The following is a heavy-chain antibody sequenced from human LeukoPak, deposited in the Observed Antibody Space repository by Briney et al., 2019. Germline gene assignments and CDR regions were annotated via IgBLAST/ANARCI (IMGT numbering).Heavy chain of an antibody. Sequence: PGGSLRLSCAASGFTFSSYAMSWVRQAPGKGLEWVSAISGSGGSTYYADSVEGRFTISRDNSKNTLYLQMNSLRAEDTAVYYCAKPMYYDYVWGELPSLLFDYWGQGTLVTVSS. CDR2: ISGSGGST. CDR1: GFTFSSYA. V-gene: IGHV3-23*01. CDR3: AKPMYYDYVWGELPSLLFDY. D-gene: IGHD3-16*01. J-gene: IGHJ4*02.